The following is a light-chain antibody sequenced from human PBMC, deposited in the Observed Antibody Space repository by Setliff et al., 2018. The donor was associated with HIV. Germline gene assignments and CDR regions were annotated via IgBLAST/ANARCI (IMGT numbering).Light chain of an antibody. Sequence: QSALAQPASVSGSPGQSITISCTGTSSDIGSYNLVSWYQQHPGKAPKVMIYEVTKRPSGVSNHFSGSKSGNTASLTISGLQAEDGADYYCCSYAGSSTSMVFGGGTKVTVL. J-gene: IGLJ2*01. CDR3: CSYAGSSTSMV. CDR2: EVT. CDR1: SSDIGSYNL. V-gene: IGLV2-23*02.